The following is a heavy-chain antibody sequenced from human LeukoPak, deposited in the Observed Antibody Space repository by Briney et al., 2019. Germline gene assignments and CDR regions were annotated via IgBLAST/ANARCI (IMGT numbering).Heavy chain of an antibody. J-gene: IGHJ4*02. Sequence: GGSLRLSCAASGFTFSSYAMSCARQAPGKGLEWVSAISGSGGSTYYADSVKGRFTISRENSKNTLYLQMNSLRAEDTAVYYCANVGYSSSRNKDYWAQGTLVTVSS. V-gene: IGHV3-23*01. D-gene: IGHD6-13*01. CDR3: ANVGYSSSRNKDY. CDR2: ISGSGGST. CDR1: GFTFSSYA.